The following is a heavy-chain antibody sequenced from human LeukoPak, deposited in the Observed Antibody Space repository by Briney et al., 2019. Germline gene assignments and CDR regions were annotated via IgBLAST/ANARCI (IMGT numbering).Heavy chain of an antibody. Sequence: GGSLRLSCVASGFTFSSYAMSWVRQAPGKGLEWVSAISGGGGSTYYADSVKGRFTISRDNSKNTLYLQMNSLRAEDTAVYYCAKGSFQQQLVSDYWGQGTLVTVSS. V-gene: IGHV3-23*01. CDR2: ISGGGGST. CDR3: AKGSFQQQLVSDY. J-gene: IGHJ4*02. D-gene: IGHD6-13*01. CDR1: GFTFSSYA.